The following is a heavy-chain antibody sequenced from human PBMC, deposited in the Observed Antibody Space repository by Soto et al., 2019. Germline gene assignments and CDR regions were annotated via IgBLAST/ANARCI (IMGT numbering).Heavy chain of an antibody. D-gene: IGHD3-10*01. CDR1: GFTFSSYA. CDR2: ISYDGSNK. J-gene: IGHJ4*02. V-gene: IGHV3-30-3*01. Sequence: PGGSLRLSCAASGFTFSSYAMHWVRQAPGKGLEWVAVISYDGSNKYYADSVKGRFTISRDNSKNTLYLQMNSLRAEDTAVYYCASLYYGSGSFDYWGQGTLVTVSS. CDR3: ASLYYGSGSFDY.